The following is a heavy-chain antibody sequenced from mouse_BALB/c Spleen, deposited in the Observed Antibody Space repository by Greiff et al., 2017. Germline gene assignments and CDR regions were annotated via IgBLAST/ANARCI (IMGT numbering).Heavy chain of an antibody. CDR3: ARLTGRYFDY. CDR2: IYAGTGGT. CDR1: GFPFISRY. Sequence: QVQLQQSGAELVKPGASVQLSCQPSGFPFISRYIRWLKQKPGQSLEWIAWIYAGTGGTRSHQKFTGTAQLTVDTSSSTAYMQFSSLTTEDSAIYYCARLTGRYFDYGGQGTTRTVAS. V-gene: IGHV1-66*01. D-gene: IGHD1-1*01. J-gene: IGHJ2*01.